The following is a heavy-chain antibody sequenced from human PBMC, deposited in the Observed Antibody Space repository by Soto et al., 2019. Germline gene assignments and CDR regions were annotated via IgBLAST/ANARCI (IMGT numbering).Heavy chain of an antibody. Sequence: GGTLRLSCAASGFTFSSYGMHWVRQAPGKGLEWVAVISYDGSNKYYADSVKGRFTISRDNSKNTLYLQMNSLRAEDTAVYYCAKDLLFIVGASYYYYYVMDVWGQGTTVTVSS. CDR3: AKDLLFIVGASYYYYYVMDV. V-gene: IGHV3-30*18. CDR2: ISYDGSNK. J-gene: IGHJ6*02. CDR1: GFTFSSYG. D-gene: IGHD1-26*01.